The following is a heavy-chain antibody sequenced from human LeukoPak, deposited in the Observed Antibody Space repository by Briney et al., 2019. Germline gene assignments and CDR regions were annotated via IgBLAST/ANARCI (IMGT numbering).Heavy chain of an antibody. CDR1: GYTFTSYD. V-gene: IGHV1-8*01. Sequence: ASVKVSCKASGYTFTSYDVNWVRQSAGQGLEWMGWMNPNSGNTGYALKFQGRVTMTRNTSISTAYMELRSLDSGDTAVYYCARGGDYWGQGTLVTVSS. CDR2: MNPNSGNT. CDR3: ARGGDY. J-gene: IGHJ4*02.